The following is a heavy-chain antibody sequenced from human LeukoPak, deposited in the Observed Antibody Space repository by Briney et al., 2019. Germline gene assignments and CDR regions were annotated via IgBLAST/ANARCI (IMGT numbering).Heavy chain of an antibody. CDR3: AEGVLAVAGY. V-gene: IGHV3-30*02. D-gene: IGHD6-19*01. CDR2: IRYDGSNK. CDR1: GFTFSSYG. Sequence: GGSLRLSCAASGFTFSSYGMHWVRQAPGKGLEWVAFIRYDGSNKYYADSVKGRFTISRDNSKNTLYLQMNSLRAEDTAVYYRAEGVLAVAGYWGQGTLVTVSS. J-gene: IGHJ4*02.